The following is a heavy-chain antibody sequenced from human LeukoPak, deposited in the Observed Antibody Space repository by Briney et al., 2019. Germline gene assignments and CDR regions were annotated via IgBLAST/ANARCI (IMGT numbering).Heavy chain of an antibody. CDR2: ISSNGGST. D-gene: IGHD4/OR15-4a*01. CDR1: GFTFSSYA. V-gene: IGHV3-64D*09. Sequence: PGGSLRLSCSASGFTFSSYAMHWVRQAPGKGLEYVSAISSNGGSTYYADSVKGRFTISRDNSKNTLYLQMRSLRAEDTAVYYCVKDDYLNAFDIWGQGTMVTVSS. CDR3: VKDDYLNAFDI. J-gene: IGHJ3*02.